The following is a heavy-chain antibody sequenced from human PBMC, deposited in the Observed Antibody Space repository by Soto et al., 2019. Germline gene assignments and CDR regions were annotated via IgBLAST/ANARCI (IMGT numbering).Heavy chain of an antibody. CDR1: GFTFSSNG. J-gene: IGHJ5*01. CDR3: ARWVGGSMYDNSGKYDS. CDR2: VAYDGSKT. Sequence: GGSLRLSCAASGFTFSSNGIHWVRQAPGKGLEWVALVAYDGSKTYYGDSVRGRFTISRDNSENTLYLQMNSLRAEDTAVYYCARWVGGSMYDNSGKYDSWGQGTLVTVSS. D-gene: IGHD3-22*01. V-gene: IGHV3-30*03.